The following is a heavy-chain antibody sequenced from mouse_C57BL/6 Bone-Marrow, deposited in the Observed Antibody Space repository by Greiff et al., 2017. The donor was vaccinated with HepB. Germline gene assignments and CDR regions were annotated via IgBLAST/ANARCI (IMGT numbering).Heavy chain of an antibody. D-gene: IGHD1-1*01. CDR2: IYPGSGNT. Sequence: QVQLKESGAELVRPGASVKLSCKASGYTFTDYYINWVKQRPGQGLEWIARIYPGSGNTYYNEKFKGKATLTAEKSSSTAYMQLSSLTSEDSAVYFCARPTVVAPAMDYWGQGTSVTVSS. V-gene: IGHV1-76*01. CDR3: ARPTVVAPAMDY. J-gene: IGHJ4*01. CDR1: GYTFTDYY.